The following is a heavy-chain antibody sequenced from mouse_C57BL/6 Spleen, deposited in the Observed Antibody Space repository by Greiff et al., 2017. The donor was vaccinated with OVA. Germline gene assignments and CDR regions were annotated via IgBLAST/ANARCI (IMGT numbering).Heavy chain of an antibody. Sequence: EVMLVESGGGLVKPGGSLKLSCAASGFTFSSYAMSWVRQTPEKRLEWVATISDGGSYTYYPDNVKGRFTISRDNAKNNLYLQMSHLKSEDTAMYYCASDRELGPFAYWGQGTLVTVSA. V-gene: IGHV5-4*03. J-gene: IGHJ3*01. D-gene: IGHD4-1*01. CDR3: ASDRELGPFAY. CDR1: GFTFSSYA. CDR2: ISDGGSYT.